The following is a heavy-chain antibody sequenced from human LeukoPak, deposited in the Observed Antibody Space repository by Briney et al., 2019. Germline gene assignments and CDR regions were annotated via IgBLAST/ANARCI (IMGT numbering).Heavy chain of an antibody. D-gene: IGHD2-2*01. CDR3: AREEGSTSCLDY. Sequence: GGSLRLSCAASGFTFSHYSMHWVRQAPGKGLEYVSAINSNGDDTYYANSVKGRFTISRDNSKNTLYLQMGSLRAEDMAVYYCAREEGSTSCLDYWGQGTLVTVSS. CDR1: GFTFSHYS. J-gene: IGHJ4*02. CDR2: INSNGDDT. V-gene: IGHV3-64*01.